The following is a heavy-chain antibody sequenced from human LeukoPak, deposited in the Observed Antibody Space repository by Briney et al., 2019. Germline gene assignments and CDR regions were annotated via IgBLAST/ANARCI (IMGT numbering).Heavy chain of an antibody. J-gene: IGHJ6*03. D-gene: IGHD3-3*01. CDR1: GGSISSGSYY. Sequence: SETLSLTCTVSGGSISSGSYYWSWIRQPAGKGLEWIGRIYTSGSTNYNPSLKGRVTISVDTSKNQFSLKLSSVTGAATAVFYCARGRMAGFLGYMDVWGKGTTVTVSS. V-gene: IGHV4-61*02. CDR2: IYTSGST. CDR3: ARGRMAGFLGYMDV.